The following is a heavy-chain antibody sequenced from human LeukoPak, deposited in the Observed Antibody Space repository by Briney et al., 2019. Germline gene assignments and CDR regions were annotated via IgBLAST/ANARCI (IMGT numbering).Heavy chain of an antibody. V-gene: IGHV3-30*18. Sequence: GGSLRLSCAASGFTFSSYGMHWVRQAPGKGLEWVAVISYDGSNKYYADSVKGRFTISRDNSKNTLYLQMNSLRAEDTAVYYCAKDAPEEVVTAILDYWGQGTLVTVSS. CDR2: ISYDGSNK. CDR1: GFTFSSYG. CDR3: AKDAPEEVVTAILDY. J-gene: IGHJ4*02. D-gene: IGHD2-21*02.